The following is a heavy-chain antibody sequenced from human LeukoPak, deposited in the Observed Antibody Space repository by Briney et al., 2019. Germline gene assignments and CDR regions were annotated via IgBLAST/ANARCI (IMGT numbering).Heavy chain of an antibody. CDR1: GGSISYYY. CDR2: IYYSGTT. Sequence: SETLSLTCTVSGGSISYYYWSWIRQSPGKGLEWIGYIYYSGTTNYNPSPKNRVTISVDTTKNQFSLQLRSVTAADTAVYYCAREDPQTTVPEGMDVWGQGTTVTVSS. V-gene: IGHV4-59*01. J-gene: IGHJ6*02. CDR3: AREDPQTTVPEGMDV. D-gene: IGHD4-17*01.